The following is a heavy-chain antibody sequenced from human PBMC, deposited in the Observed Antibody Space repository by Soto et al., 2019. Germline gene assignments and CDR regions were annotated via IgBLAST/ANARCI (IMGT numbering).Heavy chain of an antibody. CDR2: ISYDGSNK. CDR3: AKNLWSGSGYFDY. D-gene: IGHD3-3*01. CDR1: GFTFSSYG. V-gene: IGHV3-30*18. Sequence: GGSLRLSCAASGFTFSSYGMHWVRQAPGKGLEWVAVISYDGSNKYYADSVKGRFTISRDNSKNTLYLQMNSLRAEDTAVYYCAKNLWSGSGYFDYWGPGILVTVSS. J-gene: IGHJ4*02.